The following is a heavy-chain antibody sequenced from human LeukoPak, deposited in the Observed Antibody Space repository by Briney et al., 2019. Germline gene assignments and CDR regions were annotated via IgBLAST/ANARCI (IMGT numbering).Heavy chain of an antibody. CDR3: ARGSGCGGDCYSPTFDY. J-gene: IGHJ4*02. D-gene: IGHD2-21*02. V-gene: IGHV1-69*05. CDR2: IIPIFGTA. CDR1: GGTFSSYA. Sequence: SVKVSCKASGGTFSSYAISWVRQAPGQGLEWMGGIIPIFGTANYAQKFQGRVTITTDESTSTAYMELSSLRSEDTAMYYCARGSGCGGDCYSPTFDYWGQGTLVTVSS.